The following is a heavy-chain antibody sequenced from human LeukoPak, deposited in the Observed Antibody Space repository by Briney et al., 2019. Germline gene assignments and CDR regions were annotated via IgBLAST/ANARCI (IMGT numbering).Heavy chain of an antibody. Sequence: GGSLRLSCAASRFTFSSYAMNWVRQAPGKGLEWVSYISSSGSTIYYADSVKGRFTISRDNAKNSLYLQMNSLRAEDTAVYYCAELGITMIGGVWGKGTTVTISS. J-gene: IGHJ6*04. D-gene: IGHD3-10*02. CDR1: RFTFSSYA. CDR3: AELGITMIGGV. V-gene: IGHV3-48*03. CDR2: ISSSGSTI.